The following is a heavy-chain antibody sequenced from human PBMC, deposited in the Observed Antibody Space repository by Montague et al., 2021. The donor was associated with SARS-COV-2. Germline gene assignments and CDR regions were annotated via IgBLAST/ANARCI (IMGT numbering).Heavy chain of an antibody. CDR3: ARQRRYQLPITIFGVVMADAFDI. Sequence: SETLSLTCTVSGGSISSNNWSWIRHPPGKGLELIGYIYYSGSTNYNPSLKSRVTISVDTSKNQFSLKLSSVTAADTAVYYCARQRRYQLPITIFGVVMADAFDIWGQGTMVTVSS. CDR2: IYYSGST. CDR1: GGSISSNN. V-gene: IGHV4-59*08. J-gene: IGHJ3*02. D-gene: IGHD3-3*01.